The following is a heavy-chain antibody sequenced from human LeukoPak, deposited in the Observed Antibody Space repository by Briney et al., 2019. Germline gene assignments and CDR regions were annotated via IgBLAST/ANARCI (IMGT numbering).Heavy chain of an antibody. CDR3: ARDNVVVVAATTHYYYYGMDV. D-gene: IGHD2-15*01. CDR1: GGSISGGDYY. CDR2: IYYSGST. J-gene: IGHJ6*02. V-gene: IGHV4-30-4*01. Sequence: SETLSLTCTVSGGSISGGDYYWSWIRQPPGKGLEWIGYIYYSGSTYYNPSLKSRVTISVDTSKNQFSLKLSSVTAADTAVYYCARDNVVVVAATTHYYYYGMDVWGQGTTVTVSS.